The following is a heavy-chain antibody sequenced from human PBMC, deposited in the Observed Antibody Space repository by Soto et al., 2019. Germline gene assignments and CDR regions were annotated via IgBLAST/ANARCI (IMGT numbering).Heavy chain of an antibody. CDR1: GGSISSGGYY. J-gene: IGHJ6*03. CDR3: ARVLGYVLGGVYYYYYYYMDV. V-gene: IGHV4-31*03. Sequence: QVQLQESGPGLVKPSQTLSLTCTVSGGSISSGGYYWSWIRQHPGKGLEWIGYIYYSGSTYYNPSLKSRVTISVDTSKNQFSLKLSSVTAADTAVYYCARVLGYVLGGVYYYYYYYMDVWGKGTTVTVSS. D-gene: IGHD5-12*01. CDR2: IYYSGST.